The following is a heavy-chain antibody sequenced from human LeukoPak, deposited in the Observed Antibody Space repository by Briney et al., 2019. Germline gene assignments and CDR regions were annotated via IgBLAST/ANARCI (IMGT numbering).Heavy chain of an antibody. V-gene: IGHV1-46*01. J-gene: IGHJ6*02. CDR1: GYSFISYG. CDR3: ASVYKYGMDV. CDR2: LNPSGGSS. Sequence: ASVKVSCKASGYSFISYGISWVRQAPGQGLEWMGILNPSGGSSSYAQKFQGRATLTRATSTSTVYMELSSLRSEDTAVYYRASVYKYGMDVWGQGTTVIVSS.